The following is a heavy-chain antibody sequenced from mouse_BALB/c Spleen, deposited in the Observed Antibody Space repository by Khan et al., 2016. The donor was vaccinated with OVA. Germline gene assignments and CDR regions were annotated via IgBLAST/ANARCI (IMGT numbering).Heavy chain of an antibody. CDR2: INPSNDYT. CDR1: GYTFTSYT. CDR3: VRDGAYHRNDGWFAY. D-gene: IGHD2-14*01. Sequence: HVQLQQSGAELARPGASVKMSCKASGYTFTSYTIHWIKKRPGQGLEWIGYINPSNDYTNYNQKFKDKATLTTDKSSTTAYLRLSSLTSDDSAVYNCVRDGAYHRNDGWFAYWGQGTLVTVSA. J-gene: IGHJ3*01. V-gene: IGHV1-4*01.